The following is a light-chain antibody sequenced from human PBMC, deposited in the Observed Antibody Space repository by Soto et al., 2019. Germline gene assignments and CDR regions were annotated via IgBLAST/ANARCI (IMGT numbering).Light chain of an antibody. Sequence: EIVLTQSPGTLSLSPGERATLSCRASQSVSSSYLTWYQQKPGQAPRLLIYGASSRATGIPYRFSGSGSGTDFTLTISRLEPEDFAVYYCQQYCSSPITFGQGTRLEIK. CDR1: QSVSSSY. CDR3: QQYCSSPIT. J-gene: IGKJ5*01. CDR2: GAS. V-gene: IGKV3-20*01.